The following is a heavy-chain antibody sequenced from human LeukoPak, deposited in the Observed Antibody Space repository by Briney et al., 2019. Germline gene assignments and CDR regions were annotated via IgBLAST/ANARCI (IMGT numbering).Heavy chain of an antibody. CDR2: ISSSSSYI. CDR1: GFTFSSYS. Sequence: GGSLRLSCAASGFTFSSYSMNWVRQAPGKGLEWVSSISSSSSYIYYADSVKARFTISRDNAKNSLYLQMNSLRAEDTAVYYCAREPNPSWGDCYDYWGQGTLVTVSS. J-gene: IGHJ4*02. V-gene: IGHV3-21*01. CDR3: AREPNPSWGDCYDY. D-gene: IGHD2-21*02.